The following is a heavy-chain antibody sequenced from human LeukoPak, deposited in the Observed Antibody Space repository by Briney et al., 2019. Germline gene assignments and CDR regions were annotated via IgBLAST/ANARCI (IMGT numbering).Heavy chain of an antibody. CDR3: ARDGDYYGSGSYGY. Sequence: ASVKVSCKASGGTFSSYAISWVRQAPGQGLEWMGGIIPIFGTANYAQKFQGRVTITADESTSTAYMELSSLRSEDTAVYYCARDGDYYGSGSYGYWGQGTLVTVSS. CDR1: GGTFSSYA. D-gene: IGHD3-10*01. CDR2: IIPIFGTA. V-gene: IGHV1-69*13. J-gene: IGHJ4*02.